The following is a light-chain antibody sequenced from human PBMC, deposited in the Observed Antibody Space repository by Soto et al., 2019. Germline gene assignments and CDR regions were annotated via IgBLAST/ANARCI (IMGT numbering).Light chain of an antibody. CDR2: YIS. CDR3: QQHNQWPIT. Sequence: EIVMTQSPATLSVSPGETASLSCRASQSAVNFLAWYQQKPGQAPRLLIYYISTRATGIPARFSGSGSGTEFTLTINSLQSEDSAVYYCQQHNQWPITFGQGTRLAIK. J-gene: IGKJ5*01. V-gene: IGKV3D-15*01. CDR1: QSAVNF.